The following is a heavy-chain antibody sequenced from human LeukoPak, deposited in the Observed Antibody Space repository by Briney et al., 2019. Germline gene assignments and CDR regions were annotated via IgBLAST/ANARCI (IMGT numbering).Heavy chain of an antibody. V-gene: IGHV3-66*04. CDR1: GFTARTND. CDR3: ARRRGGYGEGEFDY. J-gene: IGHJ4*02. D-gene: IGHD3-16*01. CDR2: IRSDAST. Sequence: GGSLRLSCAVSGFTARTNDMIWVRQAPGKGLQCVSYIRSDASTAYADSVKGRFIVSRDDSKNNLYLQMNSLRVEDTAVYYCARRRGGYGEGEFDYWGQGTLVAVSS.